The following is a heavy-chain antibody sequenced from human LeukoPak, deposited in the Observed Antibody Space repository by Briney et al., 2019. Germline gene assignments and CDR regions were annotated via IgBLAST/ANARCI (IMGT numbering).Heavy chain of an antibody. CDR2: ITGSGGST. J-gene: IGHJ6*02. CDR3: ANSDL. Sequence: PGGSLRLSCAASGFTFSNYAMSWVRQAAGKGLEWVSSITGSGGSTYYADSVKGRFTISRDNSKNTLYLQLNSLTADDTAVYYCANSDLWGQGTTVTVSS. CDR1: GFTFSNYA. V-gene: IGHV3-23*01.